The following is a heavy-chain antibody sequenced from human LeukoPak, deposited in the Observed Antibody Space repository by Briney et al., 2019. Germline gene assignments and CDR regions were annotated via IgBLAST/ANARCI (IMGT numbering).Heavy chain of an antibody. Sequence: GGSLRLSCAASGFTFSSYSMNWVRQAPGKGLEWVSSISSSSSYIYYADSVKGRSTISRDNAKNSLYLQMNSLRAEDTAVYYCARDFNRIAAAPFDYWGQGTLVTVSS. CDR1: GFTFSSYS. D-gene: IGHD6-13*01. CDR3: ARDFNRIAAAPFDY. J-gene: IGHJ4*02. CDR2: ISSSSSYI. V-gene: IGHV3-21*01.